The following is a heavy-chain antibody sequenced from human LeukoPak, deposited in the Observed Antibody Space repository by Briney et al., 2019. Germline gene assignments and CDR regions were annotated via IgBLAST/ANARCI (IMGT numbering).Heavy chain of an antibody. V-gene: IGHV3-74*01. D-gene: IGHD6-19*01. J-gene: IGHJ4*02. CDR2: INSDESST. CDR1: GFTFSSYW. CDR3: AVSVGIAVAGTTPFDY. Sequence: GGSLRLSCAASGFTFSSYWMHWVRQAPGKGLVWVSRINSDESSTSYADSVKGRFTISRDNAKNMLYLQMNGLRAEDTAVYYCAVSVGIAVAGTTPFDYWGQGTLVTVSS.